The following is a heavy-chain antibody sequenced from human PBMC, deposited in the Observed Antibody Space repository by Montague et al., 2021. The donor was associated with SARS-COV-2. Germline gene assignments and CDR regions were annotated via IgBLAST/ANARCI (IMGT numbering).Heavy chain of an antibody. V-gene: IGHV4-39*07. D-gene: IGHD5-12*01. Sequence: SETLSLTCTVSGGSISSSNYFWGWTRQPPGKGLEWIGSIYFGGGTYYNPSPKSRVTISVDTSKNHFSLKLTSVTAADTAVYYCARDVGKGFSGYETEGGFGYWGQGTPVTVSS. J-gene: IGHJ4*02. CDR2: IYFGGGT. CDR3: ARDVGKGFSGYETEGGFGY. CDR1: GGSISSSNYF.